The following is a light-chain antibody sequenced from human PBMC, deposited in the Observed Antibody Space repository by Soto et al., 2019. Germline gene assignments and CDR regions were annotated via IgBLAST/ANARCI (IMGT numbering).Light chain of an antibody. V-gene: IGLV2-23*01. Sequence: QSALTQPASVSGSPGQSITISCTGTSSDIGSYNLVSWYQQHPGKAPKLMMYEGNKRPSGVSNRFSGSKSGNTASLTISGLQAEDEADYYCCSYAGSVVFGGGTKVTVL. CDR3: CSYAGSVV. CDR1: SSDIGSYNL. CDR2: EGN. J-gene: IGLJ2*01.